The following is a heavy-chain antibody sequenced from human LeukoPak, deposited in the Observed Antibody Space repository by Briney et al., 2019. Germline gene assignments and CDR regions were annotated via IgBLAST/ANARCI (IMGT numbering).Heavy chain of an antibody. J-gene: IGHJ4*02. CDR1: GFTFSSYA. D-gene: IGHD5-18*01. CDR2: ISYDGSNK. Sequence: QSGGSLRLSCPVSGFTFSSYAMSWVRQAPGRGLEWVAVISYDGSNKYYADSVKGRFTISRDNSKSTLYLQMNSLRAEDTAVYYCAKSYSYGVSGYFDYWGQGTLVTVSS. CDR3: AKSYSYGVSGYFDY. V-gene: IGHV3-30*18.